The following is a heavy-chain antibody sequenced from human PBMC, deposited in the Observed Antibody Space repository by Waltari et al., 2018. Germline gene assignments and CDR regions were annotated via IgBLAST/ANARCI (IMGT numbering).Heavy chain of an antibody. D-gene: IGHD6-19*01. J-gene: IGHJ6*02. CDR1: GGSFSGYY. Sequence: QVQLQQWGAGLLKPSETLSLTCGVYGGSFSGYYWGWIRQAPGKGLEWIGEIDQGCGTYYSPSLRSRVTMSVCPSNRQFSLEMTSVTAADAGVYYCSRGHLSSGWIGGFQFYFAMDVWVQGTAVTVSS. CDR2: IDQGCGT. V-gene: IGHV4-34*01. CDR3: SRGHLSSGWIGGFQFYFAMDV.